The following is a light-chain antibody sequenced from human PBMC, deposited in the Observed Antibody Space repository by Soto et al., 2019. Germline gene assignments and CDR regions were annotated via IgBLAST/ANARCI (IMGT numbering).Light chain of an antibody. J-gene: IGKJ5*01. CDR1: EGVASNY. V-gene: IGKV3-20*01. Sequence: EIVLTQSPGSLPLSLGDSATLFCRASEGVASNYLAWYQQKPGQAPRLLIYDASNRATGIPARFSGSGSGTDFTLTIRRLEPEDFAVYFCKQYSDLPMTFGQGTRLEIK. CDR2: DAS. CDR3: KQYSDLPMT.